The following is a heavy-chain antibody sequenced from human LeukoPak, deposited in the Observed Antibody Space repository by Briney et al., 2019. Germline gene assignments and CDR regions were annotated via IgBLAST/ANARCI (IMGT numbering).Heavy chain of an antibody. CDR2: IIPILGIA. D-gene: IGHD2-21*01. V-gene: IGHV1-69*04. CDR3: ARDQIEDFSLFDY. J-gene: IGHJ4*02. CDR1: GGTFSSYA. Sequence: ASVKVSCKASGGTFSSYAISWVRQAPGQGLEWMGRIIPILGIANYAQKFQGRVTITADKSTSTAYMELSSLRSEDTAVYYCARDQIEDFSLFDYWGQGTLVTVPS.